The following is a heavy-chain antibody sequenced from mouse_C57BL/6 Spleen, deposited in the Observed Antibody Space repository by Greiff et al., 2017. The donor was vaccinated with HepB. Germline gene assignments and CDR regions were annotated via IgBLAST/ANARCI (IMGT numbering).Heavy chain of an antibody. Sequence: QVQLQQPGAELVKPGASVKLSCKASGYTFTSYWVHWVKQRPGQGLEWIGMIPPNSGSTNYNEKFKSKATLTVDKSSSTAYMQLSSLTSEDSAVYYCARGYYGSSYYFDYWGQGTTLTVSS. CDR1: GYTFTSYW. V-gene: IGHV1-64*01. CDR3: ARGYYGSSYYFDY. D-gene: IGHD1-1*01. J-gene: IGHJ2*01. CDR2: IPPNSGST.